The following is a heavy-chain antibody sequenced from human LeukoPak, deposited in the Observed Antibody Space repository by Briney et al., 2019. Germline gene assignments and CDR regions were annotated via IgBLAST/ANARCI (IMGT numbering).Heavy chain of an antibody. Sequence: GGSLRLSCAASGFTFDDYAMHWVRQAPGKGLEWVSGISWNSESIGYADFVQGRFTISRDNAKNSLYLQMSSLRAEDTALYYCAKDQDAEKFPHGGSSMQFRWSFDLWGRGTLVTVSS. V-gene: IGHV3-9*01. CDR2: ISWNSESI. CDR1: GFTFDDYA. CDR3: AKDQDAEKFPHGGSSMQFRWSFDL. D-gene: IGHD2/OR15-2a*01. J-gene: IGHJ2*01.